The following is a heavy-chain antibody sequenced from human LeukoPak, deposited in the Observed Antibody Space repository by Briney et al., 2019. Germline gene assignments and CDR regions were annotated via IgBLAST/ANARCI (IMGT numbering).Heavy chain of an antibody. J-gene: IGHJ6*02. CDR1: GGSMTNLY. V-gene: IGHV4-59*01. D-gene: IGHD2/OR15-2a*01. CDR2: IYDSGST. Sequence: SSETLSLTCSVSGGSMTNLYWTWIRQPPGKGLEWIGDIYDSGSTRYNTSLESRVTISVDTSKNQFSLKLSSVTAAGTAVYYCAKGGSTNFYYGDVWGQGTTVTVSS. CDR3: AKGGSTNFYYGDV.